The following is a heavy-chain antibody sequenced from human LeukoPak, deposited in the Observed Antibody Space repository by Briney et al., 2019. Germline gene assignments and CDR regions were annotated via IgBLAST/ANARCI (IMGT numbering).Heavy chain of an antibody. J-gene: IGHJ4*02. CDR2: IMPIFDTA. CDR3: AREEERIAIFGVTNSRFDY. Sequence: SVKVSCKASGGTFSNCAISWVRQAPGQGLEWMGGIMPIFDTADYAQKFQGRITITADESTSTVYMELSSLRSEDTAVYYCAREEERIAIFGVTNSRFDYWGQGTLVTASS. CDR1: GGTFSNCA. V-gene: IGHV1-69*13. D-gene: IGHD3-3*01.